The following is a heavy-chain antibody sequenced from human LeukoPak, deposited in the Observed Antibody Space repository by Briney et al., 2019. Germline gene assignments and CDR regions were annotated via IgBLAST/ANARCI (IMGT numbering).Heavy chain of an antibody. CDR3: ARGFYYDFWSGYYKYYFDY. Sequence: ASVKVSCKASGYTFTSYGISWVRRAPGQGLEWMGWISAYNGNTNYAQKLQGRVTMTTDTSTSTAYMELRSLRSDDTAVYYCARGFYYDFWSGYYKYYFDYWGQGTLVTVSS. V-gene: IGHV1-18*01. CDR2: ISAYNGNT. J-gene: IGHJ4*02. CDR1: GYTFTSYG. D-gene: IGHD3-3*01.